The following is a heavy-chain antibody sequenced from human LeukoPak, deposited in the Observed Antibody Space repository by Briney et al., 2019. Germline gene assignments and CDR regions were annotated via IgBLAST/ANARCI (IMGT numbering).Heavy chain of an antibody. J-gene: IGHJ4*02. CDR2: TSYNGNT. CDR1: GYTFSNYG. D-gene: IGHD6-19*01. V-gene: IGHV1-18*04. Sequence: ASVTVSFKASGYTFSNYGISWVRQAPGLGLEWMGWTSYNGNTNYAQKFQDRVTMTTDTSTTTAYMELRSLESDDTAVYYCARHSGSGWQALGYWGQGTLVTVSS. CDR3: ARHSGSGWQALGY.